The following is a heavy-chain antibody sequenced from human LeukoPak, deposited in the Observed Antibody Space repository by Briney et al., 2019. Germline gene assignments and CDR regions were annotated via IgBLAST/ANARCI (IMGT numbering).Heavy chain of an antibody. CDR3: ARDKSSGYYYFDY. CDR1: GFTFTSYA. J-gene: IGHJ4*02. CDR2: ISGGSGGT. V-gene: IGHV3-23*01. Sequence: GGSLRLSCAASGFTFTSYAMSWVRQAPGKGLEWVSSISGGSGGTYYADSVKGRFTISRDNSRSTLYLQMNSLRAEDTALYYCARDKSSGYYYFDYWGQGTLVTVSS. D-gene: IGHD3-22*01.